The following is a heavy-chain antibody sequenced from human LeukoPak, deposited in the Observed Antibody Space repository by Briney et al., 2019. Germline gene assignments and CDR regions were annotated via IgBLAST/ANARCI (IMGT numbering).Heavy chain of an antibody. CDR3: AGSGSYTDPYYFDY. V-gene: IGHV1-69*06. CDR1: GGTFSSYA. CDR2: IIPIFGTA. Sequence: SVKVSCKASGGTFSSYAISWVRQAPGQGLEWMGGIIPIFGTANYAQKFQGRVTITADKSTSTAYMELSSLRSEDTAVYYCAGSGSYTDPYYFDYWGQGTLVTVSS. J-gene: IGHJ4*02. D-gene: IGHD1-26*01.